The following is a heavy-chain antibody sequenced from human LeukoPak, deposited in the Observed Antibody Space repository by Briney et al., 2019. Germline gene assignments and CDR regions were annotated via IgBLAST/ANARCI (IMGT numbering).Heavy chain of an antibody. D-gene: IGHD6-25*01. CDR2: INPSDGST. CDR1: GYTFTSYY. J-gene: IGHJ5*02. Sequence: GASVKVSCKASGYTFTSYYMHWVRQAPGQGLDWMGIINPSDGSTSYAQKFQGRVTMTRDMSTTTVYMELSSLRSEDTAVYYCARDASRLPPARKFDLWGQGTLVTVSS. CDR3: ARDASRLPPARKFDL. V-gene: IGHV1-46*01.